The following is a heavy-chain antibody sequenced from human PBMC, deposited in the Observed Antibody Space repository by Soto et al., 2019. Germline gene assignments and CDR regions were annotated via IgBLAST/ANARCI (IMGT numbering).Heavy chain of an antibody. CDR2: IYTSGST. CDR3: AKEGTIGDYYYYYGMDV. V-gene: IGHV4-4*07. Sequence: SETLSLTCTVSGGSISSYYWSWIRQPAGKGLEWIGRIYTSGSTNYNPSLKSRVTMSVDTSKNQFSLKLSSVTAADTAVYYCAKEGTIGDYYYYYGMDVWGQGTTVTVSS. D-gene: IGHD4-17*01. CDR1: GGSISSYY. J-gene: IGHJ6*02.